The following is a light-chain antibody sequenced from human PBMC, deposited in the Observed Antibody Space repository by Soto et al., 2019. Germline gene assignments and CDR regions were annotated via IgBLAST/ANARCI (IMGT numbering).Light chain of an antibody. Sequence: DIHMTQSPSSLSASVGDIITIACRASQSIVTYLNWYLQQPGKAPKLLVYAASNLQSGVPSRFSGSGSGTDFTLPISSLQTPDFANYFCQQSYSTHTWTFGHGTKVDI. J-gene: IGKJ1*01. CDR1: QSIVTY. V-gene: IGKV1-39*01. CDR2: AAS. CDR3: QQSYSTHTWT.